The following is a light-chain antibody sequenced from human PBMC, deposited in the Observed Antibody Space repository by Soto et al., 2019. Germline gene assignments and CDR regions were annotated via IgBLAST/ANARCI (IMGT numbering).Light chain of an antibody. CDR2: GAS. CDR1: QSVRSN. J-gene: IGKJ1*01. V-gene: IGKV3-15*01. Sequence: EIVMTQSPVTLSVSPGERATLSCRASQSVRSNLAWYQQKPGQAPRLLIYGASTRATGVPARLSGSGSGTEFTLTISSLQSEDFAVYYCQHYNNWPPWTFGRGTKVEIK. CDR3: QHYNNWPPWT.